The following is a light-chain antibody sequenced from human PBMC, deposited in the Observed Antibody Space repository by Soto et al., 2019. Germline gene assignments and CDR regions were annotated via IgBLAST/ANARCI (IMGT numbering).Light chain of an antibody. CDR1: QSVSSSY. CDR3: QQYGSSPWT. Sequence: EIVLTQSPGTLSLSPGERATLSCRASQSVSSSYLAWYQQKPGQAPRLLIYGASSIATVIPDRFSGSGSGTDFTLTISRLEPEDFAVYYCQQYGSSPWTFGQGTKVEIK. V-gene: IGKV3-20*01. CDR2: GAS. J-gene: IGKJ1*01.